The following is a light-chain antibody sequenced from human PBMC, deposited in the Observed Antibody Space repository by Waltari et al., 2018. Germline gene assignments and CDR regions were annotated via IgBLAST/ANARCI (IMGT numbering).Light chain of an antibody. CDR3: AAWDDSLGVV. V-gene: IGLV1-44*01. J-gene: IGLJ2*01. Sequence: QSVLTQPPSASGTPGQRVTISCSGSSSNIGSNTVNWYQQLPGTAPKLLIYSNNRRPSGVPDRFSVSKSGTSASLAISGLQSEDEADYYCAAWDDSLGVVFGGGTKLTVL. CDR2: SNN. CDR1: SSNIGSNT.